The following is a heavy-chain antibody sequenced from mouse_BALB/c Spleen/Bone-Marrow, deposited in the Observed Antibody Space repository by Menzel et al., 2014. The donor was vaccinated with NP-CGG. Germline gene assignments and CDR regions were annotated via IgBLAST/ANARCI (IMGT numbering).Heavy chain of an antibody. Sequence: QVQLQQPGAELVMPGTSVKVSCKASGHAFTNYLIEWVKQRPGQGPEWIGVLNPGSGGTNYNEKFKGKATLTADKSSSTAYMQLSSLISYDSAVYFCARRICYTVGYWGQGTTLTVSS. CDR2: LNPGSGGT. D-gene: IGHD2-12*01. V-gene: IGHV1-54*01. J-gene: IGHJ2*01. CDR1: GHAFTNYL. CDR3: ARRICYTVGY.